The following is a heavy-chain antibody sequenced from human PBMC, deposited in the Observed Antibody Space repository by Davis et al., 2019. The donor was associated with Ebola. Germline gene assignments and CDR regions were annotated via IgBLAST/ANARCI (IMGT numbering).Heavy chain of an antibody. CDR2: ISYDGSNK. D-gene: IGHD3-10*01. CDR3: VSTYYLKGDV. CDR1: GFTFNKYA. Sequence: PGGSLRLSCAASGFTFNKYAMHWVRQAPGKGLEWVAVISYDGSNKYYADSVKGRFTISRDNSKDTLNLQMNSLRTEDTAIYYCVSTYYLKGDVWGQGTTVTVSS. J-gene: IGHJ6*02. V-gene: IGHV3-30-3*01.